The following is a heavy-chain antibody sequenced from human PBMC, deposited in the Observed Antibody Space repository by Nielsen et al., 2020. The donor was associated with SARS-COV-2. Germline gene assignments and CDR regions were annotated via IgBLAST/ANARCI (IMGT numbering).Heavy chain of an antibody. CDR3: ARGEGWLAPDAFDI. J-gene: IGHJ3*02. CDR1: GGTFSSYA. D-gene: IGHD6-19*01. CDR2: IIPIFGTA. V-gene: IGHV1-69*13. Sequence: SVKVSCKASGGTFSSYAISWVRQAPGQGLEWMGGIIPIFGTANYAQKFQGRVTITADESTSTAYMELSSLRSEDTAAYYCARGEGWLAPDAFDIWGQGTMVTVSS.